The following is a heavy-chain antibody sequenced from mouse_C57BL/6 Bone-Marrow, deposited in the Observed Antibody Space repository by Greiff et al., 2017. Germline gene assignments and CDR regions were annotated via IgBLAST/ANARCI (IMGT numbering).Heavy chain of an antibody. J-gene: IGHJ2*01. Sequence: PGQGLEWIGEIDPSDSYTNYNQKFKGKATLTVDTSSSTAYMQLSSLTSEDSAVYYCAEGGFDYWGQGTTLTVSS. V-gene: IGHV1-50*01. CDR2: IDPSDSYT. CDR3: AEGGFDY.